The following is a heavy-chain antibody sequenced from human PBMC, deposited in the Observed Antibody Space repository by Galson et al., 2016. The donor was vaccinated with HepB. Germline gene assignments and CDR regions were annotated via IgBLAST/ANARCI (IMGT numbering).Heavy chain of an antibody. CDR3: VKGGDYCLPS. CDR2: IIHDGSS. D-gene: IGHD2-21*02. V-gene: IGHV4-4*02. CDR1: GASITDYTW. Sequence: SETLSLTCAVSGASITDYTWWHWVRQPPGKGLEWIGEIIHDGSSNFNPSLKSRVTISVDKSNNHFSLELGSVTAANAAVYYCVKGGDYCLPSWGQGTLVTVS. J-gene: IGHJ5*02.